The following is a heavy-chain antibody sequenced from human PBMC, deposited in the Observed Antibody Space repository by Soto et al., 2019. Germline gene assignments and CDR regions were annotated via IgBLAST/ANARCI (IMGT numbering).Heavy chain of an antibody. V-gene: IGHV4-30-4*01. CDR2: IYYSGST. D-gene: IGHD5-18*01. J-gene: IGHJ5*02. CDR3: ARGRWIQLWKNWFDP. Sequence: SETLSLTCTVSGGSISSGDYYWSWIRQPPGKGLEWIGYIYYSGSTYYNPSLKSRVTISVDTSKNQFSLKLSSVTAADTAVYYCARGRWIQLWKNWFDPWGQGTLVTV. CDR1: GGSISSGDYY.